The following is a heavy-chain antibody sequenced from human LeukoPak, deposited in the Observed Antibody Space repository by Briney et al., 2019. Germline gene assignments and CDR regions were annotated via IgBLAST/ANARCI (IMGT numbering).Heavy chain of an antibody. CDR3: AKDLNGDGFLSGFDY. D-gene: IGHD5-24*01. J-gene: IGHJ4*02. CDR1: GLTFNYAW. V-gene: IGHV3-15*05. CDR2: IRSQVDGGTT. Sequence: GGSLRLSCAASGLTFNYAWMSWVRQAPGKGLEGVGRIRSQVDGGTTDYAAPVKGRFTVSRDDSKNTLYLQMNSLRAEDMALYYCAKDLNGDGFLSGFDYWGQGTLVTVSS.